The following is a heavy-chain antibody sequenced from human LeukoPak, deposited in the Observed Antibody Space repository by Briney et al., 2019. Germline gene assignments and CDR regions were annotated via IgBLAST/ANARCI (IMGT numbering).Heavy chain of an antibody. CDR3: ARDWSVAGAFDI. D-gene: IGHD6-19*01. J-gene: IGHJ3*02. CDR1: GFTFSDYY. CDR2: ISSSGSTT. V-gene: IGHV3-11*01. Sequence: GGSLRLSCAASGFTFSDYYMSWIRQAPGKGLEWVSYISSSGSTTYYADSVKGRFTISRDNSKNTLYLQMNSLRAEDTAVYYCARDWSVAGAFDIWGQGTMVTVSS.